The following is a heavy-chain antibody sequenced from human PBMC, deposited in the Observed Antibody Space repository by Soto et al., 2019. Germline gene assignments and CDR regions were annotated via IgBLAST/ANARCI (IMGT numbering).Heavy chain of an antibody. Sequence: SETLSLTCTVSGGSISSYYWSWIRQPPGKELEWIGYIYYSGSTNYNPSLKSRVTISVDTSKNQFSLKLSSVTAADTAVYYCARHDYGDYMAGWGQGTLVTVSS. D-gene: IGHD4-17*01. CDR3: ARHDYGDYMAG. CDR1: GGSISSYY. V-gene: IGHV4-59*08. CDR2: IYYSGST. J-gene: IGHJ4*02.